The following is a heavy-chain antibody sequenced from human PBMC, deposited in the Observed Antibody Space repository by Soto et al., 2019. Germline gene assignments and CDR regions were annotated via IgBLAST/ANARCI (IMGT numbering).Heavy chain of an antibody. CDR1: GYTFTSYG. Sequence: ASVKVSCKASGYTFTSYGISWVRQAPGQGLEWMGWISAYNGNTNYAQKLQGRVTMTTDTSTSTAYMELRSLRSDDTAVYYCARGSGSGSYYTPSLDYPYYFDYWGQGTLVTVSS. CDR2: ISAYNGNT. D-gene: IGHD3-10*01. J-gene: IGHJ4*02. CDR3: ARGSGSGSYYTPSLDYPYYFDY. V-gene: IGHV1-18*04.